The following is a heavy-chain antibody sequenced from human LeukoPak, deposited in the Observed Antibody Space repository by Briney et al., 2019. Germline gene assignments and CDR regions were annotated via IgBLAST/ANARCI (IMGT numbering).Heavy chain of an antibody. J-gene: IGHJ3*02. Sequence: SETLSLTCTVSGGSISSYYWSWLRQPPGKGLEWIGYIYYSGSTNYNPSLKSRVTMSVDTSKNQFSLKLSSVTAADTAVYYCAREVVVTAAFDIWGQGTMVTVSS. CDR2: IYYSGST. CDR3: AREVVVTAAFDI. CDR1: GGSISSYY. D-gene: IGHD2-21*02. V-gene: IGHV4-59*01.